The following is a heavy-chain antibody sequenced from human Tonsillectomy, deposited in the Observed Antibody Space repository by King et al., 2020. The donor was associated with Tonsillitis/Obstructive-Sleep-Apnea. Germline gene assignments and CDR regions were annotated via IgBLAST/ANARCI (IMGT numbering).Heavy chain of an antibody. J-gene: IGHJ6*03. V-gene: IGHV3-72*01. Sequence: VQLVESGGGLVQPGGSLRLSCAASGFTFTDHYMDWVRQAPGKGLEWVGRTRSKANSYTTEYAASVKGRFTISRDDSKNSLYLQMNSLKTEDTAVYYCAREGDFWSGYPRGYYMDVWGKGTTVTVSS. CDR1: GFTFTDHY. CDR2: TRSKANSYTT. CDR3: AREGDFWSGYPRGYYMDV. D-gene: IGHD3-3*01.